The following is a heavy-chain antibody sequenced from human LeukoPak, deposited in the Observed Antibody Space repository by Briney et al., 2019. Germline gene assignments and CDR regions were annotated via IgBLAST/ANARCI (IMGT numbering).Heavy chain of an antibody. CDR2: INQDGSEE. CDR1: GFPFSSHW. V-gene: IGHV3-7*01. D-gene: IGHD6-19*01. CDR3: AREREQWLVFDY. Sequence: GGSLRLSCAASGFPFSSHWVSWFRQSPGKGLEWVAHINQDGSEEYYVDSVKGRFTISRDNARNSQFLQMNSLRTEDTAVYYCAREREQWLVFDYWGQGTLVTVSS. J-gene: IGHJ4*02.